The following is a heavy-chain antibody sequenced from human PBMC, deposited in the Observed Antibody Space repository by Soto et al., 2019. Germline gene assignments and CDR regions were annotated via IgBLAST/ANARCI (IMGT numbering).Heavy chain of an antibody. CDR3: ARVGARGSSSCFDY. CDR2: INHSGST. V-gene: IGHV4-34*01. Sequence: QVQLQQWGAGLLKPSETLSLTCAVYGGSFSGYYWSWIRQPPGKGLEWIGEINHSGSTNYNPSLKRRVPISVDTSTNRLSLKLSSVTAADTAVYYCARVGARGSSSCFDYWGQGTLVTVSS. D-gene: IGHD6-13*01. CDR1: GGSFSGYY. J-gene: IGHJ4*02.